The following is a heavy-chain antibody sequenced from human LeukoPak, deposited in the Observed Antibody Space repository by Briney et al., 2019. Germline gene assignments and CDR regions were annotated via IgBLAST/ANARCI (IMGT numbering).Heavy chain of an antibody. V-gene: IGHV4-59*12. D-gene: IGHD1-26*01. CDR2: LYDTGST. J-gene: IGHJ3*02. Sequence: SETLSLTCSVSGGSISNYHWSWIRQPPGKGLEWIGYLYDTGSTNYNPSLKGRVTISVDTSKSQISLKLSSVTAADTAVYFCAKEGMGSEATTADGAFDIWGQGTMVTVSS. CDR1: GGSISNYH. CDR3: AKEGMGSEATTADGAFDI.